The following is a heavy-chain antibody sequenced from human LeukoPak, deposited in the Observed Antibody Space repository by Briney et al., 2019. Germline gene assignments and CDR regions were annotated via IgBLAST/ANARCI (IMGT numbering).Heavy chain of an antibody. CDR2: IRSKAYGGTT. V-gene: IGHV3-49*03. CDR3: TRERYSYGYAGDY. J-gene: IGHJ4*02. Sequence: PGRSLRLPCAASGFTFGDFTMGWFRQAPGKGLEWVGFIRSKAYGGTTEYAASVKGRFTISRDDSKSIAYLLMNSLKTEDTAVYYCTRERYSYGYAGDYWGQGTLVTVSS. CDR1: GFTFGDFT. D-gene: IGHD5-18*01.